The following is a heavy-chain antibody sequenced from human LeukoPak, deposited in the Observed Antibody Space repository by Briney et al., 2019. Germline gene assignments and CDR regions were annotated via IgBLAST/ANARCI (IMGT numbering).Heavy chain of an antibody. Sequence: ASVKVSCKASGYTFTSYYMHWVRQAPGRGLEWMGIINPSGGSTSYAQKFQGRVTMTRDTSTSTVYMELSSLRSEDTAVYYCATGGTVTTYFDYWGQGTLVTVSS. D-gene: IGHD4-11*01. CDR2: INPSGGST. V-gene: IGHV1-46*01. CDR3: ATGGTVTTYFDY. CDR1: GYTFTSYY. J-gene: IGHJ4*02.